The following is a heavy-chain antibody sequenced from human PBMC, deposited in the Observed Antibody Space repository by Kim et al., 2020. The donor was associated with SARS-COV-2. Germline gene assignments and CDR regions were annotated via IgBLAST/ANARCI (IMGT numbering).Heavy chain of an antibody. Sequence: TPSLQSRVAISVDTSKNQFSLKLSSVTAADTAVYYCARRGWDDFWSGPYYWGQGTLVTVSS. D-gene: IGHD3-3*01. J-gene: IGHJ4*02. CDR3: ARRGWDDFWSGPYY. V-gene: IGHV4-39*01.